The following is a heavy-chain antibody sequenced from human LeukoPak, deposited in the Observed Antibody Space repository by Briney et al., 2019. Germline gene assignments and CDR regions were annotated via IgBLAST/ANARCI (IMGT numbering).Heavy chain of an antibody. V-gene: IGHV1-46*01. J-gene: IGHJ6*02. CDR1: GYTFTIYY. D-gene: IGHD6-19*01. CDR2: INPSCGST. Sequence: ASVNVSCTASGYTFTIYYMHWVRQAPGQGLEWMGIINPSCGSTSYAQKFQGIVTMTRDTPTSTVYMELSSLRSEDTAVYYCAREYSSGWYIYGMDVWGQGTTVTVSS. CDR3: AREYSSGWYIYGMDV.